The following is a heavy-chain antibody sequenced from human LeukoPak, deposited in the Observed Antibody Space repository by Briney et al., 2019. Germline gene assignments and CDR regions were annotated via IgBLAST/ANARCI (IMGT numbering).Heavy chain of an antibody. V-gene: IGHV3-30*02. CDR3: TKEMADRREAFDY. CDR1: GFTFSNYG. J-gene: IGHJ4*02. D-gene: IGHD6-6*01. Sequence: AGGSLRLSCAASGFTFSNYGIHWVRQAPGKGLEWVAFVRYDGSNKYYADSVKGRFTISRDNSKNTLYLQMNSLRAEDTAVYYYTKEMADRREAFDYWGQGTLATVSS. CDR2: VRYDGSNK.